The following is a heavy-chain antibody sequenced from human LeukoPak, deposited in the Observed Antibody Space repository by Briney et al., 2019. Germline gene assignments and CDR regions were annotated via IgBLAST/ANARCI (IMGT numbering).Heavy chain of an antibody. D-gene: IGHD2-15*01. CDR2: IYYSGST. CDR3: AREGSDCSGGSCYRLAAFDI. CDR1: GGSISGSSYY. J-gene: IGHJ3*02. V-gene: IGHV4-39*07. Sequence: SETLSLTCTVSGGSISGSSYYWGWIRQPPGKGLEWIGSIYYSGSTYYNPSLKSRVTISVDTSKNQFSLKLSSVTAADTAVYYCAREGSDCSGGSCYRLAAFDIWGQGTMVTVSS.